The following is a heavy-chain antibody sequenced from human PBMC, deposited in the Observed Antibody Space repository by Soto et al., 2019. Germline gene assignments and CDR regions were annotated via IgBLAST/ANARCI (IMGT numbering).Heavy chain of an antibody. CDR1: GFTFSSYG. V-gene: IGHV3-33*01. Sequence: GGSLRLSCAASGFTFSSYGMHWVRQAPGKGLEWVAVIWYDGSNKYYADSVKGRFTISRDNSKNTLYLQMNSLRAEDTAVYYCARSYCGGDCYPLFDYWGQGTLVTV. CDR3: ARSYCGGDCYPLFDY. D-gene: IGHD2-21*02. CDR2: IWYDGSNK. J-gene: IGHJ4*02.